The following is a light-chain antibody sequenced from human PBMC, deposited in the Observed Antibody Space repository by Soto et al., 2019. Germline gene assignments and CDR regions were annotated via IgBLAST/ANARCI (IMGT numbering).Light chain of an antibody. CDR3: QQYGRSPFT. V-gene: IGKV3D-20*01. CDR1: QSVSSTY. CDR2: DAY. Sequence: EIVLTQSPATLSLSPGERATLSCGASQSVSSTYLAWYQQKPGLAPRLLIYDAYSRATGIPDRCSGSWYGTYFTLTVSRLEPAEFAVHYCQQYGRSPFTFGQGTKLEIE. J-gene: IGKJ2*01.